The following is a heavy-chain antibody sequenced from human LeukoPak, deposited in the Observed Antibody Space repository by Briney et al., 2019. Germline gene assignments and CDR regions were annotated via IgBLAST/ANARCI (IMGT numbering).Heavy chain of an antibody. D-gene: IGHD3-22*01. CDR3: VRRRYYDSDGYWYYFDY. CDR1: GNSISGFY. V-gene: IGHV4-59*08. J-gene: IGHJ4*02. Sequence: PSETLSLTCTVSGNSISGFYWNWIRQPPGRGLEWIGQVYYSGNTNYNPSLQSRVTISPDTSKNQFSLKLTSVTAADTAVYYCVRRRYYDSDGYWYYFDYWGQGTLVTVSS. CDR2: VYYSGNT.